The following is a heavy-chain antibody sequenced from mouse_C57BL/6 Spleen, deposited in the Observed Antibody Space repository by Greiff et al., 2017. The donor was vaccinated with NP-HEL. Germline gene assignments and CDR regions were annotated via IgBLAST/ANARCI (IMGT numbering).Heavy chain of an antibody. Sequence: EVQLQQSGAELVRPGASVKLSCTASGFNIKDYYMHWVKQRPEQGLEWIGRIDPEDGDTEYAPKFQGKATMTADTSSNTAYLQLSSLTSADTAVYYCTTPTVVANFDYWGQGTTLTVSS. CDR3: TTPTVVANFDY. D-gene: IGHD1-1*01. CDR1: GFNIKDYY. V-gene: IGHV14-1*01. CDR2: IDPEDGDT. J-gene: IGHJ2*01.